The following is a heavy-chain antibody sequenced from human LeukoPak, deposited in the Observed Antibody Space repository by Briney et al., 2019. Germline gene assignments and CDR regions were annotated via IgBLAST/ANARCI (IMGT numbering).Heavy chain of an antibody. D-gene: IGHD3-22*01. V-gene: IGHV3-73*01. CDR1: GFTFSGSA. CDR3: ARGDYYDSSGYYDIIDY. CDR2: IRSKANNYAT. J-gene: IGHJ4*02. Sequence: GGSLKLSCVVSGFTFSGSAVHWVRQASGKGLEWVGRIRSKANNYATAYAASVKGRFTISRDDSKNTAYLQMNSLRAEDTAVYYCARGDYYDSSGYYDIIDYWGQGILVTVSS.